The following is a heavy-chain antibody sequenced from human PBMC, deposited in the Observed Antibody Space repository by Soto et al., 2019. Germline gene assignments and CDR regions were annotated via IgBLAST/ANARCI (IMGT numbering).Heavy chain of an antibody. CDR2: INGDNGNT. D-gene: IGHD4-17*01. J-gene: IGHJ6*02. Sequence: GASVKVSCKDSAYTFTSFAMHWVRQAPGQGLEWMGWINGDNGNTRYSQKFQGRVTITRDTSASTAYMELSSLRSEDTAVYYCAREGPVTTRGYYYHYGMDVWGQGTTVTVSS. CDR3: AREGPVTTRGYYYHYGMDV. V-gene: IGHV1-3*01. CDR1: AYTFTSFA.